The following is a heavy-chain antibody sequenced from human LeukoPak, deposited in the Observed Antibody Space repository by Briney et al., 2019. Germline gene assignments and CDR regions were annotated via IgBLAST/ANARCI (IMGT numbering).Heavy chain of an antibody. CDR1: GFTVSSNY. Sequence: GGSLRLSCAASGFTVSSNYMSWVRQAPGKGLEWVSVIYSGGSTYYADSVKGRFTISRDNSKNTLYLQMNSLRAEDTAVYYCTRAGYDAFDIWGQGTMATVSS. V-gene: IGHV3-66*02. J-gene: IGHJ3*02. D-gene: IGHD3-10*01. CDR3: TRAGYDAFDI. CDR2: IYSGGST.